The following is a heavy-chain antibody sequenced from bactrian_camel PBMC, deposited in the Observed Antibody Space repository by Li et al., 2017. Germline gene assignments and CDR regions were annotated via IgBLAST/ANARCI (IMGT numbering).Heavy chain of an antibody. V-gene: IGHV3S40*01. CDR1: RYTFGRNC. CDR2: IYVDDGST. D-gene: IGHD2*01. CDR3: VTRAGGASDL. J-gene: IGHJ4*01. Sequence: VQLVESGGGSVQAGGSMRLSCQAFRYTFGRNCMGWYRQRPGKEREGLAAIYVDDGSTYYADSVQGRFTISQDNAKNTVYLEMNSLKPEDTALYYCVTRAGGASDLRGQGTQVTVS.